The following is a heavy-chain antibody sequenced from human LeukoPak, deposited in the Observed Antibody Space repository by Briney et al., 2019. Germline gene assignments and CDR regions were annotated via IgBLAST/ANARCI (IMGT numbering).Heavy chain of an antibody. D-gene: IGHD3-22*01. J-gene: IGHJ4*02. Sequence: GGSLRLSCAASGFTFSSYGMHWVRQAPGKGLVWVAVISYDGSNKYYADSVKGRFTISRDNSKNTLYLQMNSLRAEDTAVYYCAKGVAPEARWLDYWGQGTLVTVSS. CDR1: GFTFSSYG. V-gene: IGHV3-30*18. CDR2: ISYDGSNK. CDR3: AKGVAPEARWLDY.